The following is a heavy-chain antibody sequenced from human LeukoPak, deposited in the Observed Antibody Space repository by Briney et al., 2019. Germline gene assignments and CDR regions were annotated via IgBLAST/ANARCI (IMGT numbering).Heavy chain of an antibody. CDR1: GGPLSRSSYY. D-gene: IGHD3-10*01. V-gene: IGHV4-39*01. CDR2: IYYSGST. Sequence: SGNLFLTCTVSGGPLSRSSYYWGWVRPPPREGVGWVGSIYYSGSTYYNPSLKSRVTISVDTSKNQFSLKLSSVTAADTAVYYRARLAMVRGATLADPWGQGTLFTVSS. CDR3: ARLAMVRGATLADP. J-gene: IGHJ5*02.